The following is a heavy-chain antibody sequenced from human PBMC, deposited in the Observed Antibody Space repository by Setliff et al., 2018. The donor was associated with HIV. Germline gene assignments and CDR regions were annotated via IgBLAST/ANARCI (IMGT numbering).Heavy chain of an antibody. D-gene: IGHD3-22*01. J-gene: IGHJ4*02. CDR1: GFTFSSYS. Sequence: RLSCAASGFTFSSYSMNWVRQAPGKGLEWVPSISRSSTYIYYADSVKGRFAISRDNAKNSLYLQMNSLRAEDTAVYYCARAPSPSYYDSSGYYYAYYFDYWGQGTLVTVSS. V-gene: IGHV3-21*06. CDR3: ARAPSPSYYDSSGYYYAYYFDY. CDR2: ISRSSTYI.